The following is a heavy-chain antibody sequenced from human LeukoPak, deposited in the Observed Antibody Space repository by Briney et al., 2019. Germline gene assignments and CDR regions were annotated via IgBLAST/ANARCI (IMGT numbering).Heavy chain of an antibody. CDR3: AGVEMATIILDY. Sequence: PGGSLRLSCAASGFTFSSYAMSWVRQAPGKGLEWVAVISYDGSNKYYADSVKGRFTISRDNSKNTLYLQMNSLRAEDTAVYYCAGVEMATIILDYWGQGTLVTVSS. D-gene: IGHD5-24*01. CDR1: GFTFSSYA. CDR2: ISYDGSNK. J-gene: IGHJ4*02. V-gene: IGHV3-30-3*01.